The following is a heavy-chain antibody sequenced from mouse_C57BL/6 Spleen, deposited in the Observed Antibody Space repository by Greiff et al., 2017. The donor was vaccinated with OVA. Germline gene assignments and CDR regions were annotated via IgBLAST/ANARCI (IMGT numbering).Heavy chain of an antibody. D-gene: IGHD2-5*01. CDR2: IYPGDGDT. V-gene: IGHV1-82*01. J-gene: IGHJ2*01. Sequence: QVQLKQSGPELVKPGASVKISCKASGYAFSSSWMNWVKQRPGQGLEWIGRIYPGDGDTNYNGKFKGKATLTADKSSSTAYLQLSSLTSADSAVYYCAREGYSNHFDYWGQGTTLTVSS. CDR1: GYAFSSSW. CDR3: AREGYSNHFDY.